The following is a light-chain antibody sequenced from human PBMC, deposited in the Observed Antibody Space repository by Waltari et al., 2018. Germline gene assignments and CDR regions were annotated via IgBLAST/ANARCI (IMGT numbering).Light chain of an antibody. CDR1: QSVLYSSNNKNY. V-gene: IGKV4-1*01. CDR3: QQYYETPLT. CDR2: WAS. J-gene: IGKJ4*01. Sequence: DIVMTQSPDSLAVSLGERATINCKSSQSVLYSSNNKNYLAWYQKKPGQPPKLLIYWASKRESFVPGRFSGSGSGTDFTLTISSLQAEDVAVYDCQQYYETPLTFGGGTKVEIK.